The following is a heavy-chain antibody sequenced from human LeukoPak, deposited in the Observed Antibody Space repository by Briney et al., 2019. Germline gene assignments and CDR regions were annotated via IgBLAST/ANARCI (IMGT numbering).Heavy chain of an antibody. Sequence: SETLSLTCTVSGVSISNYYWSWLRQPPGKGLEWIGYIYYNGSTNYNPSLKSRVTISLDTSKNQLSLKLNSVTAADTAVYYCARGASGYSGSYHAFDIWGQGTMVTVSS. D-gene: IGHD1-26*01. CDR3: ARGASGYSGSYHAFDI. CDR2: IYYNGST. J-gene: IGHJ3*02. CDR1: GVSISNYY. V-gene: IGHV4-59*01.